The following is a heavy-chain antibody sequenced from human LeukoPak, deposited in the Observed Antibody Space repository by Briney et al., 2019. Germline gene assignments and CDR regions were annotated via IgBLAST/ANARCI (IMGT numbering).Heavy chain of an antibody. J-gene: IGHJ4*02. V-gene: IGHV4-59*12. CDR3: ARDLLYCSSTSCYTESNY. D-gene: IGHD2-2*02. CDR2: IYHSGST. CDR1: GGSISSYY. Sequence: SETLSLTCTVSGGSISSYYWSWIRQPPGKGLEWIGYIYHSGSTYYNPSLKSRVTISVDRSKNQFSLKLSSVTAADTAVYYCARDLLYCSSTSCYTESNYWGQGTLVTVSS.